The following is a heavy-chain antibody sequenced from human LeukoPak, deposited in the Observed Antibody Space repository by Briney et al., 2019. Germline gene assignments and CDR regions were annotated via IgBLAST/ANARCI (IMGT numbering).Heavy chain of an antibody. D-gene: IGHD6-6*01. CDR1: GFSFSSYE. CDR3: SSQYSSSSVVDY. J-gene: IGHJ4*02. Sequence: GGSLRLSCAASGFSFSSYEMNWVRQAPGKWLEWVSYISSSGDIMYSADSVKGRFTISRDNAKNSLYLQMNSLRAEDTAIYYCSSQYSSSSVVDYWGQGTLVTVSS. V-gene: IGHV3-48*03. CDR2: ISSSGDIM.